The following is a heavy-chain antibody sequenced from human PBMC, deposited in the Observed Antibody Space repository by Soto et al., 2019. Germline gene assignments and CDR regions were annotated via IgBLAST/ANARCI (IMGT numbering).Heavy chain of an antibody. D-gene: IGHD5-18*01. CDR3: ARERIPLWFHDFDY. J-gene: IGHJ4*02. Sequence: ASVKVSCKASGYTFTGYYMHWVRQAPGQGLEWMGWINPNSGGTNYAQKFQGRVTMTRDTSISTAYMELSRLRSDDTAVYYCARERIPLWFHDFDYWGQGTLVTVSS. CDR2: INPNSGGT. V-gene: IGHV1-2*02. CDR1: GYTFTGYY.